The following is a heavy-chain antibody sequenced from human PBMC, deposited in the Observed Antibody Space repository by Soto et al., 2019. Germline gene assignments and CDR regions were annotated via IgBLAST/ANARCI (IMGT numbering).Heavy chain of an antibody. CDR1: GFTFSSYE. V-gene: IGHV3-48*03. CDR3: ARDDGLGLAPYYGMDV. D-gene: IGHD3-10*01. CDR2: ISSSGSTI. J-gene: IGHJ6*02. Sequence: EVQLVESGGGLVQPGGSLRLSCAAFGFTFSSYEMNWIRQAPGKGLEWVSYISSSGSTIFYADSVKGRFTISRDNAKNSLYLQMNSLRAEDTAVYYCARDDGLGLAPYYGMDVWGQGTTVTVSS.